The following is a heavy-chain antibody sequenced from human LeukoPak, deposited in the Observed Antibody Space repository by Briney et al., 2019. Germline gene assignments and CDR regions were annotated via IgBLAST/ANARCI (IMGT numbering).Heavy chain of an antibody. D-gene: IGHD6-19*01. Sequence: ASVKVSCTASGYSFPDYFMHWVRQAPGQGLEWMGWINPHTGGINYAQKFQGRVTLTRDTSISTAYMELSRLRSDDTAVYYCARDVAVAGTSRRGFGYWGQGTLVTVSS. J-gene: IGHJ4*02. CDR2: INPHTGGI. V-gene: IGHV1-2*02. CDR1: GYSFPDYF. CDR3: ARDVAVAGTSRRGFGY.